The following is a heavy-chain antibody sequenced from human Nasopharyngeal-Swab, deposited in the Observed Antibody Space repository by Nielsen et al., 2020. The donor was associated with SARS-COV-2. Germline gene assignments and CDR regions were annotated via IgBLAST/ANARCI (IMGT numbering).Heavy chain of an antibody. CDR1: GFTFSRYT. Sequence: GESLKISCAASGFTFSRYTMHWVRQAPGKGLEGVAVISYDGSNKYYADSVKGRFTISRDISKNTLYLQMNSLRAEDTAVFYCASTPLDSSGYYYVFHYWGRRTLVTVSS. V-gene: IGHV3-30-3*01. CDR2: ISYDGSNK. J-gene: IGHJ4*02. D-gene: IGHD3-22*01. CDR3: ASTPLDSSGYYYVFHY.